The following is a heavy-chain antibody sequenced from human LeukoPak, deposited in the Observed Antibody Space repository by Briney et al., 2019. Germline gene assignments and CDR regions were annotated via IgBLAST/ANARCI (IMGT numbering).Heavy chain of an antibody. CDR1: GFTFSSYS. D-gene: IGHD6-13*01. Sequence: PGGSLRLSCAASGFTFSSYSMNWVRQAPGKGLEWVSSISSSSSYIYYADSVKGRFTISRDNAKNSLYLQMNSLRAEDTAVYYCARDRFVAAAGTRWFDPWGQGTLVTVSS. V-gene: IGHV3-21*01. J-gene: IGHJ5*02. CDR3: ARDRFVAAAGTRWFDP. CDR2: ISSSSSYI.